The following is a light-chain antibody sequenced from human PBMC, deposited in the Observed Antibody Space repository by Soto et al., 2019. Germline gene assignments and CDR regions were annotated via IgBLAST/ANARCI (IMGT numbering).Light chain of an antibody. Sequence: DIQMTQSPSSLPASVGDRVTITCRASQSFSSYLNWYQQKPGKAPNLLISGASTLQSGVPSRFSGSGFGTDFTLTICSLQAEDFATYYCQQSHSTPLTFGGGNKVEI. CDR2: GAS. V-gene: IGKV1-39*01. CDR3: QQSHSTPLT. CDR1: QSFSSY. J-gene: IGKJ4*01.